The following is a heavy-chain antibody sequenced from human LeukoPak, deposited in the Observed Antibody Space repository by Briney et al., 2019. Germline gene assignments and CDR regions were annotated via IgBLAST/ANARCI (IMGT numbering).Heavy chain of an antibody. CDR2: INHSGST. D-gene: IGHD2-15*01. J-gene: IGHJ4*02. V-gene: IGHV4-34*01. CDR1: GGSFSGYY. Sequence: SETLSLTCAVYGGSFSGYYWSWIRQPPGKGLEWIGEINHSGSTNYNPSVKSRVTISVDTSKNQFSLKLSSVTAADTAVYYCARVVVVFDYWGQGTLVTVSS. CDR3: ARVVVVFDY.